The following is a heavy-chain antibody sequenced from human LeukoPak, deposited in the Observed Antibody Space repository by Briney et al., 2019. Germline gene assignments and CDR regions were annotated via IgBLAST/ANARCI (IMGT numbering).Heavy chain of an antibody. Sequence: PGGSLRLSCAASAFTFSGYGMHWVRQAPGKGLEWVAVILYDGSNQYYADSVKGRFTISRDNSKNTVYLQMNSLRAEDTAVYYCARDGYGYNDGNGPSDYWGQGTLVTVSS. V-gene: IGHV3-33*01. CDR2: ILYDGSNQ. D-gene: IGHD5-18*01. J-gene: IGHJ4*02. CDR3: ARDGYGYNDGNGPSDY. CDR1: AFTFSGYG.